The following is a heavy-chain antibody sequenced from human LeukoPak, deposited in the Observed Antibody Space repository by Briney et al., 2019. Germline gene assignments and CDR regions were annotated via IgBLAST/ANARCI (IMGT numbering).Heavy chain of an antibody. CDR1: GFTFSSYN. J-gene: IGHJ4*02. CDR3: GRPGFDY. V-gene: IGHV3-48*04. CDR2: ISSGGGTI. Sequence: HPGGSLGLSCAASGFTFSSYNMKWVRQAPGKGREWVSYISSGGGTIYSAESVKGRFSISRDNAKNSLYLQLNSLRAEDTAVYYCGRPGFDYWGQGSLVTVSS.